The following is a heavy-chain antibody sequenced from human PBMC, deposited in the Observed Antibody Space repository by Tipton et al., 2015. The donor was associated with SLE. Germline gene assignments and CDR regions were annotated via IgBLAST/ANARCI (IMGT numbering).Heavy chain of an antibody. CDR1: GFNFDDNT. CDR2: ISWNSGSI. V-gene: IGHV3-9*01. D-gene: IGHD3-10*01. J-gene: IGHJ2*01. Sequence: SLRLSCAASGFNFDDNTMYWVRQVPGKGLEWVSGISWNSGSIDYADSVKGRFTISRDNSKNTVYLQMNSLRAEDTAVYYCAREKGITNNWYFDLWGRGTLVTVSS. CDR3: AREKGITNNWYFDL.